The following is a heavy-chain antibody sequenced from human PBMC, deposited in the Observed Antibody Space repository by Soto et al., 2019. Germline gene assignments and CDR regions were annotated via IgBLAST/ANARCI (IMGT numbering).Heavy chain of an antibody. CDR1: AFTFNNYA. V-gene: IGHV3-23*01. Sequence: EVQLLESGGGLVQPGGSLSLSCAASAFTFNNYAMSWVRQAPGKGLEWVSGIGGSGRTTYYADSVKGRFTISRDNSNNTLILQKNSLRAEDTDVYYCAKSRYSDSSGDFYDYWGQGTLVTVSS. CDR2: IGGSGRTT. CDR3: AKSRYSDSSGDFYDY. J-gene: IGHJ4*02. D-gene: IGHD3-22*01.